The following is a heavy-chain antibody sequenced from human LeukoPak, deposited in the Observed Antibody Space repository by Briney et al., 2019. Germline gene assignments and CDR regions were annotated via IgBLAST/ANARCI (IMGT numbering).Heavy chain of an antibody. D-gene: IGHD1-26*01. CDR3: ARGIRRVGATSSYYFDY. J-gene: IGHJ4*02. CDR2: MNPNSGNT. V-gene: IGHV1-8*01. Sequence: ASVKVSCKASGYTFTSYDINWVRQATGQGLEWMGWMNPNSGNTGYAQKFQGRVTMTRNTSISTAYMELSSLRSEDTAVYYCARGIRRVGATSSYYFDYWGQGTLVTVSS. CDR1: GYTFTSYD.